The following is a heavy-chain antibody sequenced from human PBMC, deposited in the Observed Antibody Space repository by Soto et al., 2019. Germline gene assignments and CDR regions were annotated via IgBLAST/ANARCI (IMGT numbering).Heavy chain of an antibody. J-gene: IGHJ6*02. D-gene: IGHD3-3*01. V-gene: IGHV3-74*01. CDR2: INSDGSST. CDR1: GFTYSRYW. CDR3: VRDKYYDFWSGYYTAYQFYGMDV. Sequence: PGGSLRLSCAASGFTYSRYWMHWVRQAPGKGLVWVSRINSDGSSTTYVDSVKGRFTISRDNARNTLFLQMNSLRADDTAVYYCVRDKYYDFWSGYYTAYQFYGMDVWGQGTTVT.